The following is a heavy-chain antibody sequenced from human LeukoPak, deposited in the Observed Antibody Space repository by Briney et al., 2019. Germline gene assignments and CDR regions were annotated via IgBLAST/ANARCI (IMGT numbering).Heavy chain of an antibody. D-gene: IGHD3-16*02. CDR2: ISYDGSNK. Sequence: GGSLRLSCAAFGFTFSSYGMHWGREATGKGLEWLAVISYDGSNKYYADSVKGRFTISRDNSRNTLYLQMNSLRAEDTAVCYCAKDEPGPVWGSYPDYWGQGTLVTVSS. CDR3: AKDEPGPVWGSYPDY. CDR1: GFTFSSYG. J-gene: IGHJ4*02. V-gene: IGHV3-30*18.